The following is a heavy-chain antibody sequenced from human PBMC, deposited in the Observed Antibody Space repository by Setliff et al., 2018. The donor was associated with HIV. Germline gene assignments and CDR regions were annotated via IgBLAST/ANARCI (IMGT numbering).Heavy chain of an antibody. CDR3: ARGYYLTNYFLGVGAY. V-gene: IGHV1-18*01. J-gene: IGHJ4*02. CDR1: GYTFINYG. Sequence: VASVKVSCKASGYTFINYGITWVRQAPGQGLEWMGWISVDKGDTNYAQKVQGRVTMTTDTSTSTAYMELRSLRSDDTAVYYCARGYYLTNYFLGVGAYWGQGTLVTVSS. D-gene: IGHD3-9*01. CDR2: ISVDKGDT.